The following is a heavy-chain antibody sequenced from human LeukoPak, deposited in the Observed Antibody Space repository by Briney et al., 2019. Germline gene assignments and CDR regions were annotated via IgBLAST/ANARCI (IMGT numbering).Heavy chain of an antibody. CDR1: GFTFSSYS. CDR3: ARSDPLGLGYMDV. V-gene: IGHV3-48*01. D-gene: IGHD2-21*01. CDR2: ISSSSSTI. J-gene: IGHJ6*03. Sequence: GGSLRLSCAASGFTFSSYSMNWVRQAPGKGLEWVSYISSSSSTIYYADSVKGRFTISRDNAKNSLYLQMNSLRAEDTAVYYCARSDPLGLGYMDVWGKGTTVTVSS.